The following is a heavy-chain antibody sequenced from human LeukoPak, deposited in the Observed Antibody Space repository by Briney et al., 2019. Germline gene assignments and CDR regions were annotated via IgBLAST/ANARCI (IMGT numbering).Heavy chain of an antibody. D-gene: IGHD4-17*01. J-gene: IGHJ5*02. CDR1: EFDFSSHA. CDR3: AKDFPNDYGGYARRGTSENWFDP. CDR2: ISISGSKT. V-gene: IGHV3-23*01. Sequence: GGSLRLSCAASEFDFSSHAMTWVRQAPGKGLEWVSAISISGSKTYYADSVKGRFTISRDNSKNTLYLQMNSLRAEDTAVYYCAKDFPNDYGGYARRGTSENWFDPWGQGTLVTVSS.